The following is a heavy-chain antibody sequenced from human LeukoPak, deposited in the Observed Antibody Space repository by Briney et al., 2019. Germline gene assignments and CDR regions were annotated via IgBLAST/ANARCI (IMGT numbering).Heavy chain of an antibody. D-gene: IGHD5-18*01. CDR1: GGSFSSYY. CDR3: ARGYSYGPDAFDI. CDR2: IYYSGST. J-gene: IGHJ3*02. Sequence: SETLSLTCTVSGGSFSSYYWSWIRQPPGKGLGWIGYIYYSGSTNYNPSLKSRVTISVDTSKNQFSLKLSSVTAADTAVYYCARGYSYGPDAFDIWGQGTMVTVSS. V-gene: IGHV4-59*01.